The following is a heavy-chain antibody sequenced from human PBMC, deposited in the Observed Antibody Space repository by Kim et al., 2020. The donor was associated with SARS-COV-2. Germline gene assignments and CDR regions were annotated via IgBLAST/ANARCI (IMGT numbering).Heavy chain of an antibody. Sequence: NPSLKSRVTISVDTSKNQFSLKLSSVTAADTAVYYCARGLGAAAGYFDYWGQGTLVTVSS. D-gene: IGHD6-13*01. J-gene: IGHJ4*02. CDR3: ARGLGAAAGYFDY. V-gene: IGHV4-34*01.